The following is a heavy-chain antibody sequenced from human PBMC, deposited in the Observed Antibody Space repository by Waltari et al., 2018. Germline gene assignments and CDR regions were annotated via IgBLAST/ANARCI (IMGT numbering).Heavy chain of an antibody. Sequence: EVQLVESGGGLVKHGGSLRLSCAASGFTFSSYSMNWVRQAPGKGLECVAAISSSSSYIYYADSVKGRFTISRDNAKNSLYLQMNSLRAEDTAVYYCARGTGGSSRTFDIWGQGTMVTVSS. J-gene: IGHJ3*02. V-gene: IGHV3-21*01. CDR2: ISSSSSYI. CDR3: ARGTGGSSRTFDI. CDR1: GFTFSSYS. D-gene: IGHD6-6*01.